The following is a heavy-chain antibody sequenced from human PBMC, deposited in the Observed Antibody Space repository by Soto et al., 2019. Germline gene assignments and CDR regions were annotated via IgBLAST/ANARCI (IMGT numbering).Heavy chain of an antibody. CDR2: INPNTSAT. D-gene: IGHD1-26*01. J-gene: IGHJ6*02. V-gene: IGHV1-2*02. CDR1: GYIFTGYF. Sequence: ASVNVSCKASGYIFTGYFIQWLRQAPGQWLELIGWINPNTSATNYAQKFQGRVTMTRDTSLGEAYMELTSLRPDDTALYYCERLTWGRHHYYVMDVWAQGTTDTVSS. CDR3: ERLTWGRHHYYVMDV.